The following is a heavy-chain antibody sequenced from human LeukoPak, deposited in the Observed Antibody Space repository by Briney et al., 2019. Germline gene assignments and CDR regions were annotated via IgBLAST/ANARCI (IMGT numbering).Heavy chain of an antibody. CDR1: GFSFENYN. CDR3: ARDRSGSSSVDDAFDI. CDR2: INVITGYI. V-gene: IGHV3-21*01. J-gene: IGHJ3*02. D-gene: IGHD1-26*01. Sequence: GGSLRLSCAASGFSFENYNMNWVRQAPGKGLEWVAYINVITGYIYYADSLKGRFTISRDNAKKSLFLEMNSLRVEDTAVYYCARDRSGSSSVDDAFDIWGQGIMVTVSS.